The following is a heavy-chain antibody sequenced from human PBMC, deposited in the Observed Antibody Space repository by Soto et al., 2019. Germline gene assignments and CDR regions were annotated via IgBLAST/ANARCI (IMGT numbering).Heavy chain of an antibody. D-gene: IGHD3-16*01. CDR1: GGSVSSGSYY. CDR3: SGGRESDAFDI. V-gene: IGHV4-61*01. J-gene: IGHJ3*02. Sequence: PSETLSLSCTVSGGSVSSGSYYLSWIRQPPWKGLEWIGYIYYSGSTNYNPSLKSRVTISVDTSKNQFSLKLSSVTAADTAVYYCSGGRESDAFDIWGQGTMVTVSS. CDR2: IYYSGST.